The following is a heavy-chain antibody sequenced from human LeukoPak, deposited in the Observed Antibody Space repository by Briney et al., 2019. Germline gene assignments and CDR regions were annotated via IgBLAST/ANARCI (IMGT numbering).Heavy chain of an antibody. V-gene: IGHV3-23*01. Sequence: PGGTLRLSCAASGFTFSSYGMSWVRQAPGKGLEWVSAISGSGDSTYYADSVKGRFTISRDNSKNTLYLQMNSLRAEDTAVYYCAKDTRTYYYDRSGYHQYNWFDPWGQGTLVTVSS. J-gene: IGHJ5*02. D-gene: IGHD3-22*01. CDR1: GFTFSSYG. CDR2: ISGSGDST. CDR3: AKDTRTYYYDRSGYHQYNWFDP.